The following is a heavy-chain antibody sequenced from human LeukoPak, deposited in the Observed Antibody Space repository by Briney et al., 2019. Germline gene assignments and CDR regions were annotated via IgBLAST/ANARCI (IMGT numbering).Heavy chain of an antibody. CDR1: GFTFSSSW. Sequence: GGSLRLSCAASGFTFSSSWMSWVRQAPGKGLEWVANIKQDGSEKYYVDSVKGRFTISRDNAKNSLYLQMNSLRAEDTAVYYCASNSSSWYYFDYWGQGTLVTVSS. D-gene: IGHD6-13*01. CDR2: IKQDGSEK. J-gene: IGHJ4*02. CDR3: ASNSSSWYYFDY. V-gene: IGHV3-7*01.